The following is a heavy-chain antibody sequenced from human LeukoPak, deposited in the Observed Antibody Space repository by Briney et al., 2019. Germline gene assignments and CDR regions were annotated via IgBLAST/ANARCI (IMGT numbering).Heavy chain of an antibody. D-gene: IGHD2-15*01. CDR3: ARDLFPVTESATFIPFAY. CDR2: ISAYNGNT. J-gene: IGHJ4*02. Sequence: GASVKVSCKASGYTFTSYGISWVRQAPGQGLEWMGWISAYNGNTNYAQRLQDRVTMNTDTSTSTAYMELRSLRSDDTAVYYCARDLFPVTESATFIPFAYWRQGTLVTVSS. V-gene: IGHV1-18*01. CDR1: GYTFTSYG.